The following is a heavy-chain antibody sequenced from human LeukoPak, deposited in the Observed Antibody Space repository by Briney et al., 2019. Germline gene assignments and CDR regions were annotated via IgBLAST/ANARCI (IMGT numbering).Heavy chain of an antibody. V-gene: IGHV3-64*01. D-gene: IGHD3-3*01. CDR3: ATLVDGYYYY. J-gene: IGHJ4*02. Sequence: GGSLRLSCAASGFTFSSFAMHRVRQAPGKGLEYVSAISSNGVSTYYANSVKGRFTISRDNSKNTLYLQMGSLRAEDMAVYYCATLVDGYYYYWGQGTLVTVSS. CDR1: GFTFSSFA. CDR2: ISSNGVST.